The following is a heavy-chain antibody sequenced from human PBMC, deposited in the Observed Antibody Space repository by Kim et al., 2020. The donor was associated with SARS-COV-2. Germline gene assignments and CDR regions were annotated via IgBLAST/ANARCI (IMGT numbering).Heavy chain of an antibody. V-gene: IGHV3-23*01. CDR2: ISGSGGST. CDR1: GFTFSSYA. Sequence: GGSLRLSCAASGFTFSSYAMSWVRQAPGKGLEWVSAISGSGGSTYYADSVKGRFTISRDNSKNTLYLQMNSLRAEDTAVYYCAKGLSDIVVVTCILHGGWFGTWGQRRLVTVSS. J-gene: IGHJ5*02. D-gene: IGHD2-21*02. CDR3: AKGLSDIVVVTCILHGGWFGT.